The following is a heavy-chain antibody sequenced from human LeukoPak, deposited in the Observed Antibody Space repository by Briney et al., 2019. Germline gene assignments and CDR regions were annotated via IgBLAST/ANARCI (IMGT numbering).Heavy chain of an antibody. CDR2: ISAYNGNT. D-gene: IGHD1-26*01. CDR3: ARSSGSYYGGYYFDY. J-gene: IGHJ4*02. Sequence: ASVKVSCKASGYTFTSYDISWVRQAPGQGLEWMGWISAYNGNTNYAQKLQGRVTMTTDTSTSTAYMELRSLRSDDTAVYYCARSSGSYYGGYYFDYWGQGTLVTVSS. CDR1: GYTFTSYD. V-gene: IGHV1-18*01.